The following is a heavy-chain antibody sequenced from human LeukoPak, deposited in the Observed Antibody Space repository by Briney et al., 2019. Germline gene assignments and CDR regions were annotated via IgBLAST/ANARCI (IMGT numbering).Heavy chain of an antibody. CDR1: GITFYTYG. CDR2: IGPDGGTT. J-gene: IGHJ4*02. D-gene: IGHD6-13*01. V-gene: IGHV3-64*01. Sequence: GGSLRLSCAASGITFYTYGMHWVRQAPGKGLEYVSGIGPDGGTTYYANSVKGRFTISRDNSKNMLYLQMGSLTADDMDVYYCARGAQLTDYWGQGTLVTVSS. CDR3: ARGAQLTDY.